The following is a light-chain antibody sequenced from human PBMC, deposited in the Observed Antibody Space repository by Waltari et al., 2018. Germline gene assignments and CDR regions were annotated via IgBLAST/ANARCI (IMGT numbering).Light chain of an antibody. V-gene: IGKV1-5*03. CDR1: QSVSSW. CDR2: KAS. J-gene: IGKJ4*01. CDR3: QQYKTYPMT. Sequence: QMTQSPSTLSASVGDRVTITCRASQSVSSWLAWYQQKPGKAPKFLIYKASNLESGVPSRFSGSGSGTEFTLTISSLQPDDSATYYCQQYKTYPMTFGGGTKVEI.